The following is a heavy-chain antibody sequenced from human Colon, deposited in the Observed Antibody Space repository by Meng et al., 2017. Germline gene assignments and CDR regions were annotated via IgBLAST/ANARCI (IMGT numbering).Heavy chain of an antibody. V-gene: IGHV7-4-1*02. J-gene: IGHJ4*02. CDR1: GYTFTSYA. D-gene: IGHD2-15*01. CDR3: ARLYCSGGSCYTIDY. Sequence: QVQLVQAWYELKKPGALVKVSFKASGYTFTSYAMNWVRQAPGQGLEWMGWINTNTGNPTYAQGFTGRFVFSLDTSVSTAYLQISSLKAADTAVYYCARLYCSGGSCYTIDYWGQGTLVTVSS. CDR2: INTNTGNP.